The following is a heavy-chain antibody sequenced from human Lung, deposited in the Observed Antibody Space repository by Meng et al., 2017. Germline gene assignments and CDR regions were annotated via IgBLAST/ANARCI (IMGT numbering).Heavy chain of an antibody. Sequence: QVQLQRWGEGLLKPSETRSPTCVVSGGSFSDYYWSWIRQPPGKGLEWIGEINHSGSTNYNPSLESRATISVDTSQNNLSLKLSSVTAADSAVYYCARGPTTMAHDFDYWGQGTLVTVSS. V-gene: IGHV4-34*01. D-gene: IGHD4-11*01. CDR2: INHSGST. CDR3: ARGPTTMAHDFDY. J-gene: IGHJ4*02. CDR1: GGSFSDYY.